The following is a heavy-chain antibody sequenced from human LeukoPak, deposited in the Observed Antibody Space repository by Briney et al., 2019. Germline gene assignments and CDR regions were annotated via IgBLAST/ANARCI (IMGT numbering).Heavy chain of an antibody. V-gene: IGHV3-7*01. CDR2: IKQDGSEK. J-gene: IGHJ4*02. CDR1: GFTFSSYA. Sequence: GGSLRLSCAASGFTFSSYAMSWVRQAPGKGLEWVANIKQDGSEKYYVDSVKGRFTISRDNAKNSLYLQMNSLRAEDTAVYYCARGEYFDWFPFDYWGQGTLVTVSS. CDR3: ARGEYFDWFPFDY. D-gene: IGHD3-9*01.